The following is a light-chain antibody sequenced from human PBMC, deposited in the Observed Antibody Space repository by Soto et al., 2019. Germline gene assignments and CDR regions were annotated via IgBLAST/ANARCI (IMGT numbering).Light chain of an antibody. CDR1: SSDVGGYDY. J-gene: IGLJ2*01. Sequence: QSALTQPASVSGSPGQSITISCTGTSSDVGGYDYVSWYQQHPGKAPKLMIYDVTNRPSGVSTRFSASKSGNTASLTISGIQAEDEADYYCCSFSSITTRIFGGGTKLTVL. CDR2: DVT. V-gene: IGLV2-14*03. CDR3: CSFSSITTRI.